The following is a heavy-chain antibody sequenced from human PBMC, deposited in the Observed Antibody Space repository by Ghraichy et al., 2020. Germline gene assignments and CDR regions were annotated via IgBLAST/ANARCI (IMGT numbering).Heavy chain of an antibody. J-gene: IGHJ4*02. CDR1: GFTFSSYG. CDR3: AREQQLAPYFDY. CDR2: IWYDGSNK. Sequence: LSLTCAASGFTFSSYGMHWVRQAPGKGLEWVAVIWYDGSNKYYADSVKGRFTISRDNSKNTLYLQMNSLRAEDTAVYYCAREQQLAPYFDYWGQGTLVTVSS. D-gene: IGHD6-13*01. V-gene: IGHV3-33*01.